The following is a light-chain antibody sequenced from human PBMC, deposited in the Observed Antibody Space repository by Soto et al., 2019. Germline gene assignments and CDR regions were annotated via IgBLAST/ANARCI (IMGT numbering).Light chain of an antibody. CDR1: QSVSSY. V-gene: IGKV3-11*01. CDR3: QQRSNWPALT. J-gene: IGKJ4*01. CDR2: DAS. Sequence: EIVMTQSPVTLSVSPGERATLSWMASQSVSSYLAWYQQKPGQAPRLLIYDASNRATGIPARFSGSGSGTDFTLTISSLEPEDFAVYYCQQRSNWPALTFGGGTKVDIK.